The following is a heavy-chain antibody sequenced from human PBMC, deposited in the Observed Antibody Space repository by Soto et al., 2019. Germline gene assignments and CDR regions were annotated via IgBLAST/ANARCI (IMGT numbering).Heavy chain of an antibody. CDR2: IIPIVDIP. CDR1: GGTFSRYT. CDR3: ASHFTGVLVLGTSPPGGDNYGWDV. D-gene: IGHD2-15*01. V-gene: IGHV1-69*02. J-gene: IGHJ6*04. Sequence: QVQLVQSGAEVKKPGSSVKVSCKASGGTFSRYTFTWVRQAPGQGLEWMGRIIPIVDIPNYAQNFQSRVTINADKSTSTAYMELRSLTSDDTAVYYLASHFTGVLVLGTSPPGGDNYGWDVWGEGTTVSVSA.